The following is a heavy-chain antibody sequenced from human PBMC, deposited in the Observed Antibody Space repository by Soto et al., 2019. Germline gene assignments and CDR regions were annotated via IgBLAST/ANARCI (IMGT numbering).Heavy chain of an antibody. Sequence: EVQLLESGGGLVQPGGSLRLSCAASGFTFSSYAMSWVRQAPGKGLEWVSALSGSGGSTYYADSVKGRFTISRDNSKNTLYLQMNILGAEDTAVYYCAKPKRQYCSGGSCYSWDYGGQGTLVTVSS. CDR1: GFTFSSYA. CDR2: LSGSGGST. V-gene: IGHV3-23*01. CDR3: AKPKRQYCSGGSCYSWDY. D-gene: IGHD2-15*01. J-gene: IGHJ4*02.